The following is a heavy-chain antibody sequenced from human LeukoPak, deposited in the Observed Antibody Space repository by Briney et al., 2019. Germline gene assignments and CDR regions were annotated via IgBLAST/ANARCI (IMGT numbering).Heavy chain of an antibody. CDR2: IYYSGST. J-gene: IGHJ6*02. CDR1: GGSISSYY. Sequence: PSETLSLTCTVSGGSISSYYWSWIRQPPGKGLEWIGYIYYSGSTNYNPPLKSRVTISVDTSKNQFSLKLSSVTAADTAVYYCARDRITMVRGVINYYGMDVWGQGTTVTVSS. CDR3: ARDRITMVRGVINYYGMDV. D-gene: IGHD3-10*01. V-gene: IGHV4-59*01.